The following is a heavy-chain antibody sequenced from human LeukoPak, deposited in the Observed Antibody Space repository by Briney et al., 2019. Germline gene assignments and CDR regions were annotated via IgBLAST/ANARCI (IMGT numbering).Heavy chain of an antibody. D-gene: IGHD2-21*01. CDR1: GFTFSSYG. J-gene: IGHJ4*02. CDR2: ISYDGSNK. Sequence: PGGSLRLSCAASGFTFSSYGMHWVRQAPGKGLEWVAVISYDGSNKYYADSVKGRFTISRDNSKNTLHLQMNSLRAEDTAVYYCARVARGDYDDYWGQGTLVTVSS. V-gene: IGHV3-30*03. CDR3: ARVARGDYDDY.